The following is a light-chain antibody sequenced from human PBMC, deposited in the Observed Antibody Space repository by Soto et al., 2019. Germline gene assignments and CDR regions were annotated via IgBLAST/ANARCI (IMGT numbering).Light chain of an antibody. J-gene: IGKJ2*01. CDR1: QSISSW. Sequence: DIQMTQSPSTLSASVGDRVTITCRASQSISSWLAWYQQKPGKAPKLLIYKASSLESGVPSRFSGSGSGTEFTLTISSLQPDDYATYYCQQYNSYPYTFGQGTKLEIK. CDR2: KAS. CDR3: QQYNSYPYT. V-gene: IGKV1-5*03.